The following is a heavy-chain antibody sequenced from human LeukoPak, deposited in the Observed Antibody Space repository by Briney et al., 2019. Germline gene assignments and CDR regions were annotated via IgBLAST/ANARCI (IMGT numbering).Heavy chain of an antibody. CDR1: GFTFRSYW. J-gene: IGHJ4*02. CDR3: ASGRWSDYLDY. CDR2: INSDVSST. Sequence: GASLRLSCAASGFTFRSYWMSWVRQPPGKGLVWVSHINSDVSSTNYADSVKGRFTISRDNAKNTLYLQMNSLRAEDTAVYYCASGRWSDYLDYWGQGTLVTVSS. V-gene: IGHV3-74*01. D-gene: IGHD3-3*01.